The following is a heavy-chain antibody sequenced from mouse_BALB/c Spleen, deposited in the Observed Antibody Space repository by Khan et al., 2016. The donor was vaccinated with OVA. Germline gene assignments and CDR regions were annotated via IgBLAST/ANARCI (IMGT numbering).Heavy chain of an antibody. CDR1: GFSLTSYG. CDR2: IWSVGST. J-gene: IGHJ3*01. V-gene: IGHV2-2*02. Sequence: QVQLKESGPGLVQPSQSLSITCTVSGFSLTSYGVHWVRQSPGKGLEWLGVIWSVGSTDYNAAFIPRLNISKDNSKSQAFFKMNSLQANDTAIYYWARNYDYDEGLAYWGQGTLVT. D-gene: IGHD2-4*01. CDR3: ARNYDYDEGLAY.